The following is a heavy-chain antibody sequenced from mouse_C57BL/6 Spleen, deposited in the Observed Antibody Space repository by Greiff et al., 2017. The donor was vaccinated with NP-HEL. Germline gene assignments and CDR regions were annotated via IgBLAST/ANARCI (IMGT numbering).Heavy chain of an antibody. Sequence: DVQLQESGPGLVKPSPSLSLTCSVTGYSITSGYYWNWIRQFPGNKLEWMGYISYDGSNNYNPSLKNRISITRDTAKNQFFLKLNSVTTEDTATYYCARDGNYFDYWGQGTTLTVSS. J-gene: IGHJ2*01. CDR3: ARDGNYFDY. V-gene: IGHV3-6*01. D-gene: IGHD1-1*02. CDR1: GYSITSGYY. CDR2: ISYDGSN.